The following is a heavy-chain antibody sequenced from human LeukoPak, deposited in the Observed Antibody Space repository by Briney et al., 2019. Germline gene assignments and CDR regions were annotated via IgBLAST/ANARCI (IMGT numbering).Heavy chain of an antibody. D-gene: IGHD3-10*01. J-gene: IGHJ4*02. CDR3: ARGIRRGLWFGESSNIDY. V-gene: IGHV4-30-4*01. CDR1: GGSISSGDYY. Sequence: SQTLSLTCTVSGGSISSGDYYWSWIRQPPGKGLEWIGYIYYSGSTYYNPSLKSRVTISVDTSKNQFSLKLSSVTAADTAVYYCARGIRRGLWFGESSNIDYWGQGTLVTVSS. CDR2: IYYSGST.